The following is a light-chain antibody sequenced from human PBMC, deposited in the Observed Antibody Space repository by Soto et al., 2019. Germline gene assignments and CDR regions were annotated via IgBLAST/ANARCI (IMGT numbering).Light chain of an antibody. V-gene: IGKV3-20*01. J-gene: IGKJ3*01. CDR3: HQYVTSPT. CDR1: QSLAGNY. CDR2: GAS. Sequence: ELVLTQSPGTLSLSPGERATLSCRASQSLAGNYLAWYQQRPGQAPRLLISGASSRATGIPDRFSGSGSGTDFTLTLSRLEPEDFAVYFCHQYVTSPTFGPGTKVYIK.